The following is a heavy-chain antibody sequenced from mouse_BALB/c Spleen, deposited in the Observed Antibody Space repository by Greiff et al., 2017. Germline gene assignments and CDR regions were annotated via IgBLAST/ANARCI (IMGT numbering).Heavy chain of an antibody. J-gene: IGHJ4*01. CDR3: ARAPIPITTVVEGYAMDY. V-gene: IGHV5-9-4*01. CDR1: GFTFSSYA. CDR2: ISSGGSYT. Sequence: EVHLVESGGGLVKPGGSLKLSCAASGFTFSSYAMSWVRQSPEKRLEWVAEISSGGSYTYYPDTVTGRFTISRDNAKNTLYLEMSSLRSEDTAMYYCARAPIPITTVVEGYAMDYWGQGTSVTVSS. D-gene: IGHD1-1*01.